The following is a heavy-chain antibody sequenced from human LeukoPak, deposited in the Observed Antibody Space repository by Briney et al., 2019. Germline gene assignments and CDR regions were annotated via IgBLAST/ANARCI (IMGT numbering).Heavy chain of an antibody. CDR2: IYYSGTT. V-gene: IGHV4-59*01. CDR1: GGSINNYY. Sequence: SETLSLTCTVSGGSINNYYWTWIRQPPGKALEWIGYIYYSGTTGYNPSLNSRVTMSVDTSKNQFSLKVNSVTAADTAVYYCTRVRSGGPFDYWGQGTLVTVSS. J-gene: IGHJ4*02. CDR3: TRVRSGGPFDY. D-gene: IGHD2-8*02.